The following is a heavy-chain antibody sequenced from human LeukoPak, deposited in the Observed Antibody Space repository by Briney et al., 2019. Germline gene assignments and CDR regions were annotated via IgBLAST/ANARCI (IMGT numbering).Heavy chain of an antibody. V-gene: IGHV3-30-3*01. CDR1: GFTFSSYA. Sequence: GGSLRLSCAASGFTFSSYAMHWVRQAPGKGLQWVAAISYDEDNKYYAESVRGRLTISRDNSNNTLNLQMNSLTSDDTAVYYCASASGGAATGFYFDLWGQGTLVTVSS. J-gene: IGHJ4*02. CDR3: ASASGGAATGFYFDL. CDR2: ISYDEDNK. D-gene: IGHD6-13*01.